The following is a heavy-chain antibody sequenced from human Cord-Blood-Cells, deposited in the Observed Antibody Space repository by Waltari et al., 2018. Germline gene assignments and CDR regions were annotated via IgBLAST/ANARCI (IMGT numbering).Heavy chain of an antibody. Sequence: GLEWMGWINPNSGGTNYAQKFQGRVTMTRDTSISTAYMELSRLRSDDTGVYYCARAPGIAAAGGYYFDYWGQGTLVTVSS. J-gene: IGHJ4*02. CDR3: ARAPGIAAAGGYYFDY. CDR2: INPNSGGT. V-gene: IGHV1-2*02. D-gene: IGHD6-13*01.